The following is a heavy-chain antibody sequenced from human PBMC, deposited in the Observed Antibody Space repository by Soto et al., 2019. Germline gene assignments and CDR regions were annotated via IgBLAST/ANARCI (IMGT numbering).Heavy chain of an antibody. J-gene: IGHJ6*02. CDR1: GFTFSAYW. CDR2: IKHDGSEK. CDR3: AIITRWFSMDV. D-gene: IGHD1-20*01. Sequence: EVQLVESGGGLVQPGGSLRLSCAASGFTFSAYWMSWVRQTPGKGLEWVANIKHDGSEKYYVDSVKGRFTISRDNAKNSLLLEMTSLRSEDTAGFYCAIITRWFSMDVWGQGTTVTVSS. V-gene: IGHV3-7*01.